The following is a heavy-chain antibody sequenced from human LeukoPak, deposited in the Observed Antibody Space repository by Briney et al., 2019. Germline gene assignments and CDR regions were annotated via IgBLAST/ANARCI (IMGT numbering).Heavy chain of an antibody. V-gene: IGHV5-51*01. J-gene: IGHJ4*02. CDR3: ARQEYSGSYLDS. Sequence: GESLKIPCKTSGYNFTTYWIVWVRRMPGKGLEWMGIIYPGDSDTRYSPSFQGQVTISADKSISTAYLLWSSLKASDTAIYYCARQEYSGSYLDSWGQGTLVTVSS. CDR1: GYNFTTYW. CDR2: IYPGDSDT. D-gene: IGHD1-26*01.